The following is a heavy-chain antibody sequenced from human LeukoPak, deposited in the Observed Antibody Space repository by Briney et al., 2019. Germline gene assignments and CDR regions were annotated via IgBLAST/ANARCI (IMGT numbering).Heavy chain of an antibody. CDR2: INWNGGRT. V-gene: IGHV3-20*04. CDR1: GFTFDDYG. J-gene: IGHJ5*02. CDR3: ARVIVGATRWFDP. Sequence: GGSLRLSCAASGFTFDDYGMSCVRQAPGKGLEWVSDINWNGGRTGYTDSVKGRFTISRDNAKNSLYLQMNSLRAEDTALYYCARVIVGATRWFDPWGQGTLVTVSS. D-gene: IGHD1-26*01.